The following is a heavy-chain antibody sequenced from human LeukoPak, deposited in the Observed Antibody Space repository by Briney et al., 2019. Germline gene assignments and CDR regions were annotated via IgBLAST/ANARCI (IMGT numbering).Heavy chain of an antibody. J-gene: IGHJ4*02. CDR3: ARDYYDSSGYYDY. D-gene: IGHD3-22*01. CDR2: INPNSGGT. V-gene: IGHV1-2*02. CDR1: GYTFTGYY. Sequence: EASVKVSCKASGYTFTGYYMHWVRQAPGQGLEWMGWINPNSGGTNYAQKFQGRVTMTRDTSISTAYMELSRLRSDDTAVYYCARDYYDSSGYYDYWGQGTLVTVSS.